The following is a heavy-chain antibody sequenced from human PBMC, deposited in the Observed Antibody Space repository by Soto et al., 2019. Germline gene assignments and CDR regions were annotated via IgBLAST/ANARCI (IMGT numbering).Heavy chain of an antibody. J-gene: IGHJ4*02. Sequence: QVQLQQWGAGLLKPSETLSLTCAVYGGSFSGYYWSWIRQPPGKGLEWIGEINHSGSTNYNPSLKSRVTISVDTSKNQFCMKLSSVTAEDTSVYYCASGHIVVVPARTFDYWGQGTLVTVSS. CDR3: ASGHIVVVPARTFDY. V-gene: IGHV4-34*01. CDR1: GGSFSGYY. D-gene: IGHD2-21*02. CDR2: INHSGST.